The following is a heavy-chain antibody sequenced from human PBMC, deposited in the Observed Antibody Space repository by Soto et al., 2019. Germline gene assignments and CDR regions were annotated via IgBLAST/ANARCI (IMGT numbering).Heavy chain of an antibody. J-gene: IGHJ6*02. CDR1: GYTFTGYY. CDR3: ARESAAAGKPYYYYGMDV. CDR2: INPNSGGK. V-gene: IGHV1-2*04. Sequence: ASVKVSCKASGYTFTGYYMHWVRQAPGQGLEWMGWINPNSGGKNYAQKFKGWVTMTRDTSIRTAYMELSRLRSDDTAVYYCARESAAAGKPYYYYGMDVWGQGTTVTVSS. D-gene: IGHD6-13*01.